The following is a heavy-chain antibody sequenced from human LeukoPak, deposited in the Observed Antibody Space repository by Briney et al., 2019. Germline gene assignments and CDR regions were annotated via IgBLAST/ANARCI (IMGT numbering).Heavy chain of an antibody. CDR1: GFTFDDYA. CDR2: IYRGGST. CDR3: AGDQYSSSWPDAFDI. D-gene: IGHD6-13*01. V-gene: IGHV3-66*02. J-gene: IGHJ3*02. Sequence: GGSLRHSCAASGFTFDDYAMHWVRQAPGKGLEWVSVIYRGGSTYYRDSVKGRFTISRDNSKSTLYLQMNSLRAEDTAVYYCAGDQYSSSWPDAFDIWGQGTMVTASS.